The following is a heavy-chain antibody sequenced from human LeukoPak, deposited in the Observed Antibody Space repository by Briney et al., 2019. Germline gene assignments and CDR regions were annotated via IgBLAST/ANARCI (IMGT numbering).Heavy chain of an antibody. V-gene: IGHV3-30-3*01. CDR3: ARGITTHPYYAMDV. CDR1: GFSFSSYA. Sequence: GGSLRLSCAASGFSFSSYALHWVRQAPGKGLEWVAVVSYDGSNKYRTDSVKGRFTISRDNSKNTLYLQMNSLRAEDTAVYYCARGITTHPYYAMDVWGQGTTVTVSS. CDR2: VSYDGSNK. J-gene: IGHJ6*02. D-gene: IGHD3-3*01.